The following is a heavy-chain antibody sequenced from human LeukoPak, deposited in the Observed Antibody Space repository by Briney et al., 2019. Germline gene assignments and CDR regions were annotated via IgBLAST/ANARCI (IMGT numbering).Heavy chain of an antibody. D-gene: IGHD3-22*01. Sequence: ASVKVSCKASGYTFTGYYMHWVRQAPGQGLEWMGWINPNSGGTNYAQKFQGRVTITADTSTDTAYMELSSLRSEDTAVYYCATDLQRYYDSSGYPWGQGTLVTVSS. CDR2: INPNSGGT. CDR3: ATDLQRYYDSSGYP. V-gene: IGHV1-2*02. J-gene: IGHJ5*02. CDR1: GYTFTGYY.